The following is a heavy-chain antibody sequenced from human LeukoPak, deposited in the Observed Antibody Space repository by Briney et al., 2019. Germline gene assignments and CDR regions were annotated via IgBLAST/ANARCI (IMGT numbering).Heavy chain of an antibody. CDR1: GFTFSDHY. Sequence: GGSLRLSCAVSGFTFSDHYMDWVRQAPGRGLEWVGRSRNKANSYSTEYAASVRGGFTISRDDSKNSLDLQMNILKTEDTAVYYCARDVYDSGRYYFDSWGQGALVTVSA. D-gene: IGHD6-19*01. V-gene: IGHV3-72*01. CDR2: SRNKANSYST. CDR3: ARDVYDSGRYYFDS. J-gene: IGHJ4*02.